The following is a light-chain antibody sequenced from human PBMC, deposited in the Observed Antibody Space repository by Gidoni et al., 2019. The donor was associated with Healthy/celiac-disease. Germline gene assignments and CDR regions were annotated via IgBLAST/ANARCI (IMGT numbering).Light chain of an antibody. CDR2: DAS. Sequence: DIVLTQSPATLSLSPGERATLSCRASQSVSSYLAWYQQKPGQAPRLLIYDASNRATGIPARFSGSGSGTGFTLTISSLEPEDFAVYYCQQRSNWPPRGTFXXXTKVEIK. V-gene: IGKV3-11*01. J-gene: IGKJ1*01. CDR3: QQRSNWPPRGT. CDR1: QSVSSY.